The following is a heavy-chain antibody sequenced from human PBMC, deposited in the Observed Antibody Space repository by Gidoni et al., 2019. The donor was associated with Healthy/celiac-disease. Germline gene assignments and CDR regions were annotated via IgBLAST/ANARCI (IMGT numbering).Heavy chain of an antibody. CDR1: GFTFSSYS. D-gene: IGHD6-6*01. Sequence: EVQLVESGGGLVKPGGSLRLSCAASGFTFSSYSMNWVRQAPGKGLEWVSSISSSSSYIYYADSVKGRFTISRDNAKNSLYLQMNSLRAEDTAVYYCARWGSSSGWYFDLWGRGTLVTVSS. J-gene: IGHJ2*01. CDR2: ISSSSSYI. CDR3: ARWGSSSGWYFDL. V-gene: IGHV3-21*01.